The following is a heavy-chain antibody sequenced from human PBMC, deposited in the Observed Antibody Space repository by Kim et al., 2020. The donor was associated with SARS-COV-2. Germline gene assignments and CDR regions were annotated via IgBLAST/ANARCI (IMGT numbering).Heavy chain of an antibody. V-gene: IGHV1-18*04. Sequence: ASVKVSCKASGYTFTSYGISWVRQAPGQGLEWMGWISAYNGNTNYAQKLQGRVTMTTDTSTSTAYMELRSLRSDDTAVYYCARAGDEDYGDYMFDYWGQGTLVTVSS. CDR1: GYTFTSYG. CDR2: ISAYNGNT. J-gene: IGHJ4*02. CDR3: ARAGDEDYGDYMFDY. D-gene: IGHD4-17*01.